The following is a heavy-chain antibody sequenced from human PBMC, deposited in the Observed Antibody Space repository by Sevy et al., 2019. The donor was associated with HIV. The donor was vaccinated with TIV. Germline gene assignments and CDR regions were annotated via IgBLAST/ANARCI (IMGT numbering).Heavy chain of an antibody. Sequence: GGSLRLSCAASGFTFSDYYMSWVRQAPGKGLEWVSYISSSGSTIYYADSVKGRFTISRDNAKNSLYLQMSSLRAEDTAVYYCARDPAYYDFGSGYYTGWFDPWGQGTLVTVSS. V-gene: IGHV3-11*01. CDR1: GFTFSDYY. D-gene: IGHD3-3*01. CDR2: ISSSGSTI. CDR3: ARDPAYYDFGSGYYTGWFDP. J-gene: IGHJ5*02.